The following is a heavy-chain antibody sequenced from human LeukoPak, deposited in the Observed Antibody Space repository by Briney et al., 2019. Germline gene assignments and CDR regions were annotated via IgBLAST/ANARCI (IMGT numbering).Heavy chain of an antibody. V-gene: IGHV4-59*08. J-gene: IGHJ4*02. Sequence: PSETLSLTCTVSGGSISSYYWSWIRQPPGKGLGWIGYIYYSGSTNYNPSLKSRVTISVDTSKNQFSLKLSSVTAADTAVYYCARRERYCSSTSCSFFDYWGQGTLVTVSS. CDR1: GGSISSYY. CDR3: ARRERYCSSTSCSFFDY. CDR2: IYYSGST. D-gene: IGHD2-2*01.